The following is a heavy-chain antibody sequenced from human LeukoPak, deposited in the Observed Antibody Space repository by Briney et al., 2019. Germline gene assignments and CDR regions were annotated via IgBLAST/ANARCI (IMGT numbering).Heavy chain of an antibody. J-gene: IGHJ4*02. CDR1: GFTVSSHY. Sequence: PGGSLRLSCAASGFTVSSHYMSWVRQAPGKGLEWVSVIYSGGSTYYADSVKGRFTISRDNSKNTLYLQMNSLRAEDTAVYYCARDVRVRKTSYYFDYWGQGTLVTVSS. CDR2: IYSGGST. D-gene: IGHD3-10*01. CDR3: ARDVRVRKTSYYFDY. V-gene: IGHV3-66*02.